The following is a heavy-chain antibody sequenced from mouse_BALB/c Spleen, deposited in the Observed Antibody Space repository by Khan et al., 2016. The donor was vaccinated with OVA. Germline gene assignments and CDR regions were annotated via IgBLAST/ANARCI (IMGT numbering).Heavy chain of an antibody. D-gene: IGHD2-3*01. CDR1: GYSITSAYY. V-gene: IGHV3-6*02. CDR3: ARGWLVKVDY. J-gene: IGHJ2*01. Sequence: EVQLVETGPGLVKPSQSLSLTCSVTGYSITSAYYWNWIRQFPRNKLEWMGYISFDGNNNYNPSLKNRISITRDTSKNQFFLKLNSVTTEDTATYYCARGWLVKVDYWGQGTTLTVSS. CDR2: ISFDGNN.